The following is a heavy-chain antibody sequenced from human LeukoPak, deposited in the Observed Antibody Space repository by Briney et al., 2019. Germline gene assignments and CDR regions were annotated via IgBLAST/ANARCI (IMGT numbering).Heavy chain of an antibody. CDR1: GGSFSGYY. CDR3: ARGGAGCYDSSGYYYDWFDP. V-gene: IGHV4-34*01. D-gene: IGHD3-22*01. Sequence: SETLSLTCAVYGGSFSGYYWSWIRQPPGKGLEWIGEINHSGSTNYNPSLKSRVTISVDTSKNQFSLKLSSVTTADTAVYYCARGGAGCYDSSGYYYDWFDPWGQGTLVTVSS. CDR2: INHSGST. J-gene: IGHJ5*02.